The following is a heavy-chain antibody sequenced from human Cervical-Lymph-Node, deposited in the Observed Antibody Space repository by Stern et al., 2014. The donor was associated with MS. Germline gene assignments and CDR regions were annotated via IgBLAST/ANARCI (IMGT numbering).Heavy chain of an antibody. Sequence: QVTLRESGPALVKPTQTLTLTCTFSGFSLSTSGMRVSWIRQPPGKALEWLARIDWDDDKFYSTSLKTRLTISKDTSKNQVVLTLTNMDPVDTATYYCARTIAGTLDFDYWGQGTLVTVSS. V-gene: IGHV2-70*04. J-gene: IGHJ4*02. CDR1: GFSLSTSGMR. D-gene: IGHD6-13*01. CDR2: IDWDDDK. CDR3: ARTIAGTLDFDY.